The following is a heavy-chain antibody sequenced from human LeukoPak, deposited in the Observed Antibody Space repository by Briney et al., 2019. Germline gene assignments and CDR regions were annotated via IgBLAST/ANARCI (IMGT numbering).Heavy chain of an antibody. V-gene: IGHV4-4*02. D-gene: IGHD3-22*01. CDR2: IYYSGST. CDR1: GGSISSSHW. CDR3: ARVPLYYDSSGYLTYYFDY. Sequence: SETLSLTCAVSGGSISSSHWWSWVRQPPGKGLEWIGSIYYSGSTYYNPSLKSRVTISVDTSKNQFSLKLSSVTAADTAVYYCARVPLYYDSSGYLTYYFDYWGQGTLVTVSS. J-gene: IGHJ4*02.